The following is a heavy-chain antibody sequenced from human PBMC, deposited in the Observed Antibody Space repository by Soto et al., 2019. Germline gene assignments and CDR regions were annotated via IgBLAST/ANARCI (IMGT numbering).Heavy chain of an antibody. Sequence: SGGSLRLSCAASGCTVSSNYMSWVRQAPGKGLEWVSVIYSGGSTYYADSVKGRFTISRHNSKNTLYLQMNSLRAEDTAVYYCARESGGSGSYSYYYYGMDVWGQGTTVTVSS. D-gene: IGHD3-10*01. J-gene: IGHJ6*02. CDR2: IYSGGST. CDR1: GCTVSSNY. V-gene: IGHV3-53*04. CDR3: ARESGGSGSYSYYYYGMDV.